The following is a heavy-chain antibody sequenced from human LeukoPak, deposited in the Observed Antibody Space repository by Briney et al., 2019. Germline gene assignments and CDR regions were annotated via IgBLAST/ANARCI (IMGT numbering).Heavy chain of an antibody. V-gene: IGHV3-23*01. Sequence: PGGSLRLSCAASGFTFSSYAMSWVRQAPGKGLEWVSAISDSGGSTYYADSVKGRFTISRDNSKNTLCLQMNSLRAEDTAVYYCAKARYSSGWFWFDPWGQGTLVTVSS. D-gene: IGHD6-19*01. CDR2: ISDSGGST. CDR1: GFTFSSYA. CDR3: AKARYSSGWFWFDP. J-gene: IGHJ5*02.